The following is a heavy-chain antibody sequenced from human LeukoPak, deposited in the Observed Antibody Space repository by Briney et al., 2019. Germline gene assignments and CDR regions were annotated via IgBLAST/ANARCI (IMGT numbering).Heavy chain of an antibody. CDR3: AREKYSGGWYY. D-gene: IGHD6-19*01. Sequence: GGSLRLSCAASGFTFSSYWMHWVRQAPGKGLVWVSRINTDGSSTSYADSVKGRFTISRDNAKNTLYLQMNSLRAEDTAVYYCAREKYSGGWYYWGQGTLVTVSS. CDR1: GFTFSSYW. J-gene: IGHJ4*02. V-gene: IGHV3-74*01. CDR2: INTDGSST.